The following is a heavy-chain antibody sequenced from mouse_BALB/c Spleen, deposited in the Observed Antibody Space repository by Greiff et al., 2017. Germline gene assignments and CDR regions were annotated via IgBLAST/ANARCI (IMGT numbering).Heavy chain of an antibody. J-gene: IGHJ3*01. CDR2: IWSGGST. Sequence: QVQLKESGPGLVQPSQSLSITCTVSGFSLTSYGVHWVRQSPGKGLEWLGVIWSGGSTDYNAAFISRLSISKDNSKSQVFFKMNSLQADDTAIYYCARNEVNDYDGFAYWGQGTLVTVSA. D-gene: IGHD2-4*01. V-gene: IGHV2-2*01. CDR3: ARNEVNDYDGFAY. CDR1: GFSLTSYG.